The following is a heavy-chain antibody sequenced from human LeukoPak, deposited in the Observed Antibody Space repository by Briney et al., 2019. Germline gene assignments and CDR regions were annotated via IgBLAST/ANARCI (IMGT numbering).Heavy chain of an antibody. D-gene: IGHD2-2*01. Sequence: SVKVSCKASGGTFSSYAISWVRQAPGQGLEWMGRIIPILGIANYAQKFQGRVTITADKSTSTAYMELSSLRSEDTAVYYCARAIPPPHCTTITCFKPFDYWGQGTLVTVSS. CDR2: IIPILGIA. CDR3: ARAIPPPHCTTITCFKPFDY. J-gene: IGHJ4*02. CDR1: GGTFSSYA. V-gene: IGHV1-69*04.